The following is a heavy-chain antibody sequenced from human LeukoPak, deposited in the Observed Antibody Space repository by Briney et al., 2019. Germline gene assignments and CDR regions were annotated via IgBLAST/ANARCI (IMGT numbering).Heavy chain of an antibody. D-gene: IGHD3-10*01. CDR3: GKDGGSGFGELFKDY. CDR1: GFTFSSLA. J-gene: IGHJ4*02. CDR2: INAGGGST. Sequence: GGSLRLSCAASGFTFSSLAMSWVRQAPGKGLEWVSSINAGGGSTYYPDSVKGRFTISRDNSKDTLYLQMNSLRVEDTAVYYCGKDGGSGFGELFKDYWGQGTLVTVS. V-gene: IGHV3-23*01.